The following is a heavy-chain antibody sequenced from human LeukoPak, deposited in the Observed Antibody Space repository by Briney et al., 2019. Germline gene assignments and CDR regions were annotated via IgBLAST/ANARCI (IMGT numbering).Heavy chain of an antibody. J-gene: IGHJ4*02. Sequence: GGSLRLSCAASGFTFSSYAMSWVRQAPGKGLEWVAFMRYDGSNRYYADSVKGRFTTSRDNSKNTLYLQMNSLRTEDTAVYYCAKGDYWGQGTLVTVSS. CDR2: MRYDGSNR. CDR1: GFTFSSYA. V-gene: IGHV3-30*02. CDR3: AKGDY.